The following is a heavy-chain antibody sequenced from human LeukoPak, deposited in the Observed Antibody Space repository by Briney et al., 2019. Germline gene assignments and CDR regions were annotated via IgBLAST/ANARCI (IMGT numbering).Heavy chain of an antibody. D-gene: IGHD3-22*01. Sequence: PSETLSLTCTVSGYSISSGYYWGWIRQPPGKGLEWIGSIYHSGSTYYNPSLKSRVTISVDTSKNQFSLKLSSVTAADTAVYYCARDVEYYYDSSGSSFDYWGQGTLVTVSS. CDR2: IYHSGST. CDR3: ARDVEYYYDSSGSSFDY. V-gene: IGHV4-38-2*02. CDR1: GYSISSGYY. J-gene: IGHJ4*02.